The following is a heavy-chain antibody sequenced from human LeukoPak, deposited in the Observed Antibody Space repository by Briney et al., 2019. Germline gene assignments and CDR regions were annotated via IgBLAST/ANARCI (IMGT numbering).Heavy chain of an antibody. CDR2: MNPNSGNT. CDR1: GYTFTSYD. V-gene: IGHV1-8*01. D-gene: IGHD6-6*01. J-gene: IGHJ4*02. Sequence: ASVKVSCKASGYTFTSYDINWVRQATGQGLEWMGWMNPNSGNTGYAQKFQGRVTMTRNTSISTAYMELSRLRSEDTAVHYCARSIAARRGTDYWGQGTLVTVSS. CDR3: ARSIAARRGTDY.